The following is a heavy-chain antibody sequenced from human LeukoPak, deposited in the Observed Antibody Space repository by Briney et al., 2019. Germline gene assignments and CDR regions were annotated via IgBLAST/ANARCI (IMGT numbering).Heavy chain of an antibody. CDR3: ARGYYYDSSGYYRTFDY. Sequence: PGGSLRLSCGASGFTFSSYSMNWVRQAPGKGLEWVSSISSSSSYIYYADSVKGRFTISRDNAKNSLYLQMNSLRAEDTAVYYCARGYYYDSSGYYRTFDYWGQGTLVTVSS. CDR1: GFTFSSYS. J-gene: IGHJ4*02. CDR2: ISSSSSYI. D-gene: IGHD3-22*01. V-gene: IGHV3-21*01.